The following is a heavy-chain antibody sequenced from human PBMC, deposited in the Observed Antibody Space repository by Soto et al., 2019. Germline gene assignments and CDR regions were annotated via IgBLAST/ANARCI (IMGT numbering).Heavy chain of an antibody. CDR2: ISAYNGNT. V-gene: IGHV1-18*01. J-gene: IGHJ4*02. CDR1: GYTFTSYG. CDR3: ARVSSLPGIAAAGSDY. Sequence: DSVKVSCNASGYTFTSYGISWVRQAPGQGLEWMGWISAYNGNTNYAQKLQGRVTMTTDTSTSTAYMELRSLRSDDTAVYYCARVSSLPGIAAAGSDYWGQGTLVTVSS. D-gene: IGHD6-13*01.